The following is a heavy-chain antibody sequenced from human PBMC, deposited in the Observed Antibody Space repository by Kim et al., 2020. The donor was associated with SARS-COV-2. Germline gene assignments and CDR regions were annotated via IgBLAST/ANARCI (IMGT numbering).Heavy chain of an antibody. V-gene: IGHV3-72*01. CDR3: FADLMAATGMAY. Sequence: YAGSVKDRFSFSRDDSKSSLYLQMKSLKSEDTAVYYCFADLMAATGMAYWGQGILVSVSS. J-gene: IGHJ4*02. D-gene: IGHD6-13*01.